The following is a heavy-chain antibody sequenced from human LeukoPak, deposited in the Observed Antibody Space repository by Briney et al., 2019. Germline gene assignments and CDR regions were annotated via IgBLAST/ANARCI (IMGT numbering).Heavy chain of an antibody. CDR3: ATDIAAAGTAFDI. CDR1: GYSISSGYY. CDR2: IYHSGST. Sequence: PSETLSLTCTVSGYSISSGYYWGWIRQPPGKGLEWIESIYHSGSTYYNPSLKSRVTISVDTSKNQFSLKLSSVTAADTAVYYCATDIAAAGTAFDIWGQGTMVTVSS. D-gene: IGHD6-13*01. V-gene: IGHV4-38-2*02. J-gene: IGHJ3*02.